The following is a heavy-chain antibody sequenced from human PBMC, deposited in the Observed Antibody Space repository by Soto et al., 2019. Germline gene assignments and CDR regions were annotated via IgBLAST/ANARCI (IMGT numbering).Heavy chain of an antibody. CDR3: ATESGGCSSTSCYLEYYYYYGMDV. Sequence: GGSLRVSWAASGFTFSDYYMSWIRQAPGKGLEWVSYISSSGSTIYYADSVKGRFTISRDNAKNSLYLQMNSLRAEDTAVYYWATESGGCSSTSCYLEYYYYYGMDVWGQGTTVTVS. D-gene: IGHD2-2*01. CDR2: ISSSGSTI. V-gene: IGHV3-11*01. J-gene: IGHJ6*02. CDR1: GFTFSDYY.